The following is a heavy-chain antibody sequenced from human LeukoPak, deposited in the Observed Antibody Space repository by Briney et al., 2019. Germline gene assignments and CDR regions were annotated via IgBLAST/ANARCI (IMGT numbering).Heavy chain of an antibody. V-gene: IGHV4-38-2*02. CDR1: GYSISSGYY. J-gene: IGHJ5*02. D-gene: IGHD2-15*01. CDR2: IYHSGST. Sequence: SETLSLTCTVSGYSISSGYYWGWIRQPPGKGLEWIGSIYHSGSTYYNPSLKSRVTISVDTSKNQFSLKLSSVTAADTAVYYCARGKIVETQNWFDPWGQGTLDTVSS. CDR3: ARGKIVETQNWFDP.